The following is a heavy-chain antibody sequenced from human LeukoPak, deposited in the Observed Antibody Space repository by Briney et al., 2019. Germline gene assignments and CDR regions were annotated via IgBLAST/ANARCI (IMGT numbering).Heavy chain of an antibody. V-gene: IGHV4-39*07. CDR3: PSEGVHTAMRIHFDY. J-gene: IGHJ4*02. CDR2: IDYSGST. Sequence: SETLSLTCIVSGGSISSSSYCWGWIRQPPGKGLEWIGSIDYSGSTYYNPCLKSRGTISVDTSNHEFSLQLTSVPAADPPVYYCPSEGVHTAMRIHFDYWGQGPLVPVSS. D-gene: IGHD5-18*01. CDR1: GGSISSSSYC.